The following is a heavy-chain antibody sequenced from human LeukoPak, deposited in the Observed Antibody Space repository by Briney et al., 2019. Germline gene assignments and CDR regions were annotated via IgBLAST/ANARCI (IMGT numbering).Heavy chain of an antibody. CDR1: GYTFTSYG. CDR3: ARGSDFWSGLSSFDP. Sequence: ASVKVSCKASGYTFTSYGISWVRQAPGQGLEWMGWISAYNGNTNYAQKLQGRVTMTTDTSTSTAYMELRSLRSDDTAVYYCARGSDFWSGLSSFDPWDQGTLVTVSS. CDR2: ISAYNGNT. V-gene: IGHV1-18*01. J-gene: IGHJ5*02. D-gene: IGHD3-3*01.